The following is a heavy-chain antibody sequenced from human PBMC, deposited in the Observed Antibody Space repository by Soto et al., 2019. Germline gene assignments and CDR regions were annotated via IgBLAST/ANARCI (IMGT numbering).Heavy chain of an antibody. J-gene: IGHJ4*02. Sequence: XETLSLTCTVTGGSISSFNWSWIRQPAGKGLEWIGRIYSGGRNNYNPSLKSRVTMSVDTSKNQLSLRLSSVTTADTAMYYCARGSSRWDDWGQGTLVTVSS. CDR1: GGSISSFN. D-gene: IGHD6-13*01. CDR3: ARGSSRWDD. CDR2: IYSGGRN. V-gene: IGHV4-4*07.